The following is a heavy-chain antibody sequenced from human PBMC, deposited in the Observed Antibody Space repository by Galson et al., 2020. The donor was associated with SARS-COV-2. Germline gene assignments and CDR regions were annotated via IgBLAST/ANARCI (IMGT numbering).Heavy chain of an antibody. J-gene: IGHJ4*02. V-gene: IGHV4-39*01. D-gene: IGHD6-19*01. CDR3: AYGVVAGTGY. Sequence: SETLSLTCSFSGGSIINRNYHWGWIRQPPGKGLEWIGSIYYSGSTYYNPSLQSRVTMSVDTSKNEFSLKLNSVTAADTAVYYCAYGVVAGTGYWGQGILVTVSS. CDR2: IYYSGST. CDR1: GGSIINRNYH.